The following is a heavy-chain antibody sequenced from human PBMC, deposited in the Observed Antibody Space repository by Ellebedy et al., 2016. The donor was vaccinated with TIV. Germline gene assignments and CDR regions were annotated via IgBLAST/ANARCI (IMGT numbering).Heavy chain of an antibody. V-gene: IGHV1-3*01. J-gene: IGHJ5*01. CDR3: ARTARITILGLVPGWFDS. CDR2: INGDSGET. Sequence: AASVKVSCKASGYTFTTYAMHWVRQAPGQRLEWMGWINGDSGETKSSQDFQDRVTITRDASATTAYMELRSLRSEDTAIYYCARTARITILGLVPGWFDSWGQGTLVTVSS. D-gene: IGHD3-3*01. CDR1: GYTFTTYA.